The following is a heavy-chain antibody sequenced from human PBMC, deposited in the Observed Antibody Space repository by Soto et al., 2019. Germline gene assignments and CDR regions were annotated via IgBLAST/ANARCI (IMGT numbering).Heavy chain of an antibody. V-gene: IGHV3-23*01. CDR1: GFTFGSYA. CDR2: ISGSGGRT. CDR3: VKGTIIAAAGFDY. Sequence: EVQLLESGGGSVQPGGSLRLSCAASGFTFGSYAMSWVRQAPGKWLEWVSGISGSGGRTYYADSVKGRFTISRDNSKNTLYLQMNSLRAEDTAVYYCVKGTIIAAAGFDYWGQGTLVTVSS. J-gene: IGHJ4*02. D-gene: IGHD6-13*01.